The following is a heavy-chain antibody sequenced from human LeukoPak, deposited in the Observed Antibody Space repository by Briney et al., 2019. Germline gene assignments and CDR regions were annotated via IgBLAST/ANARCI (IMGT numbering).Heavy chain of an antibody. CDR1: GGSISSSSYY. J-gene: IGHJ2*01. CDR2: IYYSGST. CDR3: ARQQYYYDSSGPQYWYFDL. D-gene: IGHD3-22*01. V-gene: IGHV4-39*01. Sequence: SQTLSLTCTVSGGSISSSSYYWGWIRQPPGKGLEWIGGIYYSGSTYYNPSLKSRVTISVDTSKNQFSLKLSSVTAADTAVYYCARQQYYYDSSGPQYWYFDLWGRGTLVTVSS.